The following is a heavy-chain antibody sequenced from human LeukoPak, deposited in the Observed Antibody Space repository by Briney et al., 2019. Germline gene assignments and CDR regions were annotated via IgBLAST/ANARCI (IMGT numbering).Heavy chain of an antibody. CDR2: IYTSGST. V-gene: IGHV4-61*02. J-gene: IGHJ5*02. Sequence: SETLSLTCTVSGGSISSGSYYWSWIRQPAGKGLEWIGRIYTSGSTNYNPSLKSRVTISVDTSKNQFSLKLSSVTAADTAVYYCARDTLPVLRYFDSPGWFDPWGQGTLVTVSS. CDR1: GGSISSGSYY. D-gene: IGHD3-9*01. CDR3: ARDTLPVLRYFDSPGWFDP.